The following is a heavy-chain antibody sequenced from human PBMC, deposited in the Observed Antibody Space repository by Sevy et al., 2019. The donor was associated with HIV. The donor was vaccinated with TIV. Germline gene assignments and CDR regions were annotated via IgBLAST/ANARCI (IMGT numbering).Heavy chain of an antibody. J-gene: IGHJ4*02. CDR3: ARARGYYDFWSGYMDYFDY. CDR1: GGSISSSNW. D-gene: IGHD3-3*01. V-gene: IGHV4-4*02. CDR2: IYHSGST. Sequence: SETLSLTCAVSGGSISSSNWWSWVRQPPGKGLEWIGEIYHSGSTNYNPSLKSRVTISVDKSKNQFSLKLSSVTAADTAVYYCARARGYYDFWSGYMDYFDYWGQGTLVTVSS.